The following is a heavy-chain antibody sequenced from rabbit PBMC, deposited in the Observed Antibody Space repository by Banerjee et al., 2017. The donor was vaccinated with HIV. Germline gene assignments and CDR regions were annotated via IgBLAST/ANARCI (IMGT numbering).Heavy chain of an antibody. J-gene: IGHJ3*01. CDR2: INTWSGRP. Sequence: QEQLEESGGGLVQPGGSLTLPCTASGFSFNDDYVMCWVRQAPGKGLKWIACINTWSGRPVYANWAKGRFTMSKTSSTTVPLQMTSLTAADTATYFSMGWVCGGGYPTGSAMDLWGQGTLVTVS. D-gene: IGHD1-1*01. CDR3: MGWVCGGGYPTGSAMDL. CDR1: GFSFNDDYV. V-gene: IGHV1S45*01.